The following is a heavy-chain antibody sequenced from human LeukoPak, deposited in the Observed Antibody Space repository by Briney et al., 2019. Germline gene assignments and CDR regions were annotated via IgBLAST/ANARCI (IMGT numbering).Heavy chain of an antibody. J-gene: IGHJ5*02. CDR2: INPNTGGT. CDR1: GYSFTDYY. CDR3: ARDQGPSGNLFDP. V-gene: IGHV1-2*06. Sequence: REASVTVSCKASGYSFTDYYLHWVRQAPGHGLEWMGRINPNTGGTDYAQKFQGRVTMTRDRSINTASMELRSLRFDDTAIYYCARDQGPSGNLFDPWGQGTLVTVSS. D-gene: IGHD3-10*01.